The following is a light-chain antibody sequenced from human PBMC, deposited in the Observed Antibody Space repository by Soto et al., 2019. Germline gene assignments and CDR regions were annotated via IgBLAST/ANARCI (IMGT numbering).Light chain of an antibody. CDR1: QSISSY. V-gene: IGKV1-39*01. Sequence: DTQMTQFPSSLCVSVGDRVTITCRASQSISSYLNWYQQKPGKAPKLLIYAASSLQSGVPSRFSGSGSGTDFTLTISSLQPEDFATYYCQQSYSTPRTFGQGTKVDSK. CDR3: QQSYSTPRT. J-gene: IGKJ1*01. CDR2: AAS.